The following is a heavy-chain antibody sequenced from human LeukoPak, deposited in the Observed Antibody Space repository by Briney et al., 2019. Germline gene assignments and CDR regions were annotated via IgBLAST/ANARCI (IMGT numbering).Heavy chain of an antibody. V-gene: IGHV1-2*02. CDR3: ARAVGDQLMAFEY. Sequence: ASVKVSCRPSRYILINFYIHCGRQAPGQGPEWVGWINPNIGAPKYAHNFQGRFTLPRNTSVSTAYMGLRGLGADDTAVYYCARAVGDQLMAFEYWAREPWSPSPQ. J-gene: IGHJ4*02. CDR1: RYILINFY. CDR2: INPNIGAP. D-gene: IGHD3-16*01.